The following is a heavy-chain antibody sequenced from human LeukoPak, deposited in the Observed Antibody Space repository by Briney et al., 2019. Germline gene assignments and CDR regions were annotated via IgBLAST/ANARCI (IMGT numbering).Heavy chain of an antibody. Sequence: ASVKVTCKTSGYSFTDYYMHWVRQAPGQGLEWMGWINPNSGGTSSAQKFQGRVTMTRDTSITTVYMEVSWLTSDDTAIYYCARADRLHGGPYLIGPWGQGTLVTVSS. J-gene: IGHJ5*02. CDR3: ARADRLHGGPYLIGP. V-gene: IGHV1-2*02. CDR2: INPNSGGT. CDR1: GYSFTDYY. D-gene: IGHD2-21*01.